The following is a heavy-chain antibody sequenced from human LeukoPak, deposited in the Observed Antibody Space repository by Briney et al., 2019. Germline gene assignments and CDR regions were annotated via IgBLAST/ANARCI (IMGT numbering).Heavy chain of an antibody. CDR1: GYTFTGYY. V-gene: IGHV1-2*02. D-gene: IGHD3-22*01. CDR2: INPNSGGT. CDR3: AANKVMTNDDWFDP. J-gene: IGHJ5*02. Sequence: ASVKVSCKSSGYTFTGYYMHWVRQAPGQGLEWMGWINPNSGGTNYAQKFQGRVTMTRDTSISTAYMELSRLRSDDTAVYYCAANKVMTNDDWFDPWGQGTLVTVSS.